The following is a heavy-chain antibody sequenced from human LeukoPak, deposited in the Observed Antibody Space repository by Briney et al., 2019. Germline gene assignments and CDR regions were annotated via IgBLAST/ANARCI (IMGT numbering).Heavy chain of an antibody. Sequence: GKSLRLSCGASGVRLSSYGIHWVRHAPGKGLEWVAVIWYDGSDKYYADSVKGRFSISRDNSKNTLYLRMYSLRAEDTAVYYCAKDLGVYDSSGHIPDYWGQGTLGTVSS. CDR3: AKDLGVYDSSGHIPDY. D-gene: IGHD3-22*01. J-gene: IGHJ4*02. CDR2: IWYDGSDK. CDR1: GVRLSSYG. V-gene: IGHV3-33*06.